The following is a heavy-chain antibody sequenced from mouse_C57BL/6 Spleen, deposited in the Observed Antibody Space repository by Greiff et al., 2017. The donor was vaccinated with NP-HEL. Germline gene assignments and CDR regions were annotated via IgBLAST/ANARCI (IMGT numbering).Heavy chain of an antibody. J-gene: IGHJ2*01. D-gene: IGHD1-1*01. V-gene: IGHV1-80*01. CDR1: GYAFSSYW. CDR2: IYPGDGDT. CDR3: AVTVVATDY. Sequence: QVQLQQSGAELVKPGASVKISCKASGYAFSSYWLNWVKKRPGKGLEWIGQIYPGDGDTNYNGKFKGKSTLTAATSSSTAYMQLRSLASEDSAVYFCAVTVVATDYWGQGTTLTVSS.